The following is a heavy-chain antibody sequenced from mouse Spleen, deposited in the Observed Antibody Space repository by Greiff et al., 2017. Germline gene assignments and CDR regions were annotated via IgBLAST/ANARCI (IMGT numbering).Heavy chain of an antibody. D-gene: IGHD1-1*01. J-gene: IGHJ4*01. CDR2: IDPEDGET. CDR1: GFNIKDYY. CDR3: ASYYYDGSYLYAMDY. V-gene: IGHV14-2*01. Sequence: LVESGAELVKPGASVKLSCTASGFNIKDYYMHWVKQRTEQGLEWIGRIDPEDGETKYAPKFQGKATITADTSSNTAYLQLSSLTSEDTAVYYCASYYYDGSYLYAMDYWGQGTSVTVSS.